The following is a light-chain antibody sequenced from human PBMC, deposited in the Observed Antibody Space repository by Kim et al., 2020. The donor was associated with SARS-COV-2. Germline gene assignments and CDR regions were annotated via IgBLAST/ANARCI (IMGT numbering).Light chain of an antibody. CDR2: DAS. J-gene: IGKJ4*01. CDR1: QSISSY. CDR3: QQRSSPLT. V-gene: IGKV3-11*01. Sequence: SLSPGERATLSCRASQSISSYLAWYQQKPGQAPRLLIYDASNRATGIPARFIGSGSGTDFTLTISSLEPEDFAVYYCQQRSSPLTFGGGTKVDIK.